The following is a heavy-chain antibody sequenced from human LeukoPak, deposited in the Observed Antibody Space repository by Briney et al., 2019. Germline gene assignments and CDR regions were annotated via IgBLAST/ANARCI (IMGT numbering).Heavy chain of an antibody. CDR2: INPNSGGT. CDR1: GYTFTNYY. J-gene: IGHJ1*01. V-gene: IGHV1-2*06. CDR3: AREISIAVAGTRYFQH. Sequence: ASVKVSCKASGYTFTNYYIHWVRQAPGQGLGWMGRINPNSGGTNYAQKFQGRVTMTRDTSISTAYMELSRLRSDDTAVYYCAREISIAVAGTRYFQHWGQGTLVTVSS. D-gene: IGHD6-19*01.